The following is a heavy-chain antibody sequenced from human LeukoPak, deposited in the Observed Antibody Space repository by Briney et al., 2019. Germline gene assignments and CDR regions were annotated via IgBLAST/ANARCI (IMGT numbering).Heavy chain of an antibody. Sequence: PSETLSLTCTVSGGSISGSSYYWGWIRQPPGKGLEWIGSIYYSGSTYYNPSLKSRVTISVDTSKNQFSLKLSSVTAADTAVYYCAGGWSPYYFDYWGQGTLVTVSS. CDR3: AGGWSPYYFDY. D-gene: IGHD6-13*01. CDR2: IYYSGST. V-gene: IGHV4-39*07. CDR1: GGSISGSSYY. J-gene: IGHJ4*02.